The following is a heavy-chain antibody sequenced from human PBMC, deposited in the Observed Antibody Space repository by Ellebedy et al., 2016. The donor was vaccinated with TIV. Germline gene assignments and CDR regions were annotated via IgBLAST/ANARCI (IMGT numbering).Heavy chain of an antibody. Sequence: GESLKISCAASGFSFSNYWMTWVRQAPGKGLEWVANIKDDGSEKNYVDSLKGRFTISRDNAKNSVYLQINSLRADDTAVYYCARDDKQGQWLVNFDSWGQGTLVIVSS. CDR1: GFSFSNYW. J-gene: IGHJ4*02. CDR2: IKDDGSEK. V-gene: IGHV3-7*01. CDR3: ARDDKQGQWLVNFDS. D-gene: IGHD6-19*01.